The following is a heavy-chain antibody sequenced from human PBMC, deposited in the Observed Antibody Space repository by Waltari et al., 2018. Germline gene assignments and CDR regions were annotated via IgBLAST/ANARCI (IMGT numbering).Heavy chain of an antibody. CDR3: AKGATWEAKTFDY. Sequence: QVQLVESGGGVVQPGGSLRLSCAASGFTFSSYGMHWVRQAPGKGLEWVAFIRYDGSNKYYADSVKGRFTISRDNSKNTLYLQMNSLRAEDTAVYYCAKGATWEAKTFDYWGQGTLVTVSS. D-gene: IGHD1-26*01. CDR1: GFTFSSYG. CDR2: IRYDGSNK. V-gene: IGHV3-30*02. J-gene: IGHJ4*02.